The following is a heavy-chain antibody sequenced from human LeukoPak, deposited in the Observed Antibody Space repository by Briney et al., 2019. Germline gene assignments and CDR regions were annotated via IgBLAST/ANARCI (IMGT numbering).Heavy chain of an antibody. Sequence: SETLSLTCAVYGGSFSGYYWSWIRQPAGKGLEWIGRIYTSGSTNYNPSLKSRVTMSVDTSKNQFSLKLSSVTAADTAVYYCARDRYDILIANWFDPWGQGTLVTVSS. J-gene: IGHJ5*02. CDR1: GGSFSGYY. CDR2: IYTSGST. CDR3: ARDRYDILIANWFDP. D-gene: IGHD3-9*01. V-gene: IGHV4-4*07.